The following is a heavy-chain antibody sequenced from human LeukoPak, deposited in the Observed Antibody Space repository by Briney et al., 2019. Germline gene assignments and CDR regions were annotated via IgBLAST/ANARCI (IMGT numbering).Heavy chain of an antibody. CDR3: AKDKGGYFDY. Sequence: PGGSLRLSCAASGFTFSSYAMHWVRQAPGKGLEWVTVISYDGSNKYYADSVKGRFTISRDNSKNTLYLQMHSLRAEDTAVYLCAKDKGGYFDYWGQGTLVTVSS. J-gene: IGHJ4*02. CDR1: GFTFSSYA. CDR2: ISYDGSNK. D-gene: IGHD3-16*01. V-gene: IGHV3-30*04.